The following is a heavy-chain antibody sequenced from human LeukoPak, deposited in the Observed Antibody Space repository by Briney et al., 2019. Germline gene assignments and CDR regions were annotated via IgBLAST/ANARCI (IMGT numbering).Heavy chain of an antibody. J-gene: IGHJ4*02. CDR1: GFTFSGSA. V-gene: IGHV3-21*01. CDR2: ISSSSSYI. Sequence: GGSLRLSCAASGFTFSGSAMHWVRQASGKGLEWVSSISSSSSYIYYADSVKGRFTISRDNAKNSLYLQMNSLRAEDTAVYYCARDLSHIVVVTAIFDYWGQGTLVTVSS. CDR3: ARDLSHIVVVTAIFDY. D-gene: IGHD2-21*02.